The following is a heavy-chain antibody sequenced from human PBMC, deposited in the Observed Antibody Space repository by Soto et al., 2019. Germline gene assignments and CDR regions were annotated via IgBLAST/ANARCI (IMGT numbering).Heavy chain of an antibody. J-gene: IGHJ4*02. CDR2: ISPYSGKT. Sequence: QLVQSGTEVRKPGASAKVSCKTSGYTFTNNDVCWERQTPGQGLEWMGWISPYSGKTNYARKFKGRVTMTTDTSTSTVYMELTSLTSDDTAVYYCAREGLLLLPDYWGQGTLVTVSS. D-gene: IGHD3-22*01. CDR1: GYTFTNND. CDR3: AREGLLLLPDY. V-gene: IGHV1-18*01.